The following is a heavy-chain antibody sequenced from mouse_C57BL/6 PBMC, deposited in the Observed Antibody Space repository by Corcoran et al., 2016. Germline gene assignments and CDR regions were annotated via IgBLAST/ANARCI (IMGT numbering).Heavy chain of an antibody. J-gene: IGHJ2*01. CDR2: IYWDDDK. CDR3: SRKKTTADYFDY. CDR1: GFSLSTSGMG. V-gene: IGHV8-12*01. Sequence: QVTLKEFGPGILQSSQTLSLTCSFSGFSLSTSGMGVSWIRQPSGKGLEWLAHIYWDDDKRYNPSLKSRLTISKDTSRNQVFLKITSVDTADTATYYCSRKKTTADYFDYWGQGTTLTVSS. D-gene: IGHD1-2*01.